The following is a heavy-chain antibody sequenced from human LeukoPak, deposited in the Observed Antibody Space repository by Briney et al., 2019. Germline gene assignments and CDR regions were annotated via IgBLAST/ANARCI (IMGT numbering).Heavy chain of an antibody. Sequence: PGGSLRLSCGASGFTFSSHWMSWVRQAPGKGLEWVASINQDGSEKYYVDSVKGRFTVSRDNAENSLYLQMNSLRAEDTAVYYCARGHYGLDYWGQGTLVIVSS. CDR1: GFTFSSHW. V-gene: IGHV3-7*01. CDR2: INQDGSEK. D-gene: IGHD4-17*01. CDR3: ARGHYGLDY. J-gene: IGHJ4*02.